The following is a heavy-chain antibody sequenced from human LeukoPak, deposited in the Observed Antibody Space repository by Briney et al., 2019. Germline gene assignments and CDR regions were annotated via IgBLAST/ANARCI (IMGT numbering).Heavy chain of an antibody. J-gene: IGHJ4*02. CDR2: IWYDGSNK. CDR1: GFTFNTYA. CDR3: ARADGYNENPMDY. D-gene: IGHD5-12*01. V-gene: IGHV3-33*08. Sequence: GRSLRLSCVASGFTFNTYAMHWVRQAPGKGLEWVAVIWYDGSNKYYADSVKGRFTISRDNSKNTLYLQMNSLRAEDTAVYYCARADGYNENPMDYWGQGTLVTVSS.